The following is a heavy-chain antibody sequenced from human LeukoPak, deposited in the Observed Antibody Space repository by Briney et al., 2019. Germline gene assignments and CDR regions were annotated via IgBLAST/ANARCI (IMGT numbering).Heavy chain of an antibody. Sequence: GESLQTSCKSSGYSFPSYWIGWVRQMPGKGLEWRGIIYPGDFDTRYSPSFKGQVTISADKSITTAYLQWNTLKASDTAMYYCARHPYRYSGSYWHFDYWGQGTLVTVSS. CDR1: GYSFPSYW. D-gene: IGHD1-26*01. CDR3: ARHPYRYSGSYWHFDY. V-gene: IGHV5-51*01. CDR2: IYPGDFDT. J-gene: IGHJ4*02.